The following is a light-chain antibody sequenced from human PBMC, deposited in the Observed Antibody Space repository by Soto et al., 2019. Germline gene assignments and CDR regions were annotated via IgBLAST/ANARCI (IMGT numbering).Light chain of an antibody. V-gene: IGKV3-20*01. CDR2: GAF. J-gene: IGKJ1*01. CDR1: QSVSNSY. CDR3: QQYGSSPRT. Sequence: EIVLTQSPDILSLSPGDRATLSCLASQSVSNSYLAWYQQKPGQAPRLLICGAFFRATGVPERFTGSGSGTGFTLTISRLEPEDFAVYYCQQYGSSPRTFGQGTKVEIK.